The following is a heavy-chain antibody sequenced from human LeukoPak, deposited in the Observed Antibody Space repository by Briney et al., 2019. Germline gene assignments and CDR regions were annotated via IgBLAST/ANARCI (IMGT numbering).Heavy chain of an antibody. V-gene: IGHV2-5*08. D-gene: IGHD2-2*01. J-gene: IGHJ4*02. CDR3: AHRRDVVVPAAIAFDY. CDR2: VYWDDGK. CDR1: GGSISSGDYY. Sequence: TLSLTCTVSGGSISSGDYYWSWIRQPPGKALEWLALVYWDDGKRYSPSLKSRLTITKDTSKNQVVLTMTNMDPVDTATYYCAHRRDVVVPAAIAFDYWGQGTLVTVSS.